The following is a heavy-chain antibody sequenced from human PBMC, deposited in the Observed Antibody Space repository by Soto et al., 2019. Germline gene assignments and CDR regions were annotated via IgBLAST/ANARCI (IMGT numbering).Heavy chain of an antibody. Sequence: GESLKISCKASGYTFTNYWIEWVRQLPGKGLEWMGIIYPGDSESTYSPSFQGQVTLSVDKSISTAYLHWNSLKASDTAMYYCARRGLDYYYAMDVWGQETTVTVSS. CDR1: GYTFTNYW. CDR3: ARRGLDYYYAMDV. CDR2: IYPGDSES. V-gene: IGHV5-51*01. D-gene: IGHD5-12*01. J-gene: IGHJ6*02.